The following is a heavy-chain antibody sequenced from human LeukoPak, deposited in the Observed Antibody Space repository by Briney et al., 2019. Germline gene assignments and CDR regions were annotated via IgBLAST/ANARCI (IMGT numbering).Heavy chain of an antibody. CDR3: ARDRAVAGHFDY. CDR2: ISAYNGNT. CDR1: GGTFSSYA. D-gene: IGHD6-19*01. Sequence: ASVKVSCKASGGTFSSYAISWVRQAPGQGLEWMGWISAYNGNTNYAQKLQGRVTMTTDTSTSTAYMELRSLGSDDTAVYYCARDRAVAGHFDYWGQGTLVTVSS. V-gene: IGHV1-18*01. J-gene: IGHJ4*02.